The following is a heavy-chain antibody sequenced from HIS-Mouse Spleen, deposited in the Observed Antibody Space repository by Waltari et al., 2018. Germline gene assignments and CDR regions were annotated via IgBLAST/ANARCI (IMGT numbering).Heavy chain of an antibody. Sequence: QVQLVQSGAEVKKPGASVKVSCKASGYTFTSYDLNWVRQATGQGLEWMGWMNPNSGKKGNEQKVQGRVTMPRNASISTAYMGLGSLGSEDTAVYYCARGHDYSNYFDYWGQGTLVTVSS. CDR3: ARGHDYSNYFDY. V-gene: IGHV1-8*02. D-gene: IGHD4-4*01. CDR2: MNPNSGKK. CDR1: GYTFTSYD. J-gene: IGHJ4*02.